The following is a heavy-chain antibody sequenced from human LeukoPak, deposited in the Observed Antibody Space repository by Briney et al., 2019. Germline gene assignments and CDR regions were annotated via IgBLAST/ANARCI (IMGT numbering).Heavy chain of an antibody. CDR2: INHSGST. CDR1: GGSFSGYY. Sequence: PSETLSLTCAVYGGSFSGYYWSWIRQPPGKGLEWIGEINHSGSTNYNPSLKSRVTISVDTSKNQFSLKLSSVTAADTAVYYCARGIAGDGPYYFDYWGQGTLVTVSS. V-gene: IGHV4-34*01. D-gene: IGHD7-27*01. J-gene: IGHJ4*02. CDR3: ARGIAGDGPYYFDY.